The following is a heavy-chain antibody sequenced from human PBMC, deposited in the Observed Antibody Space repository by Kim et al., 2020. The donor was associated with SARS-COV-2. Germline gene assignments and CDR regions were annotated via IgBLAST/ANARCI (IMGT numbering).Heavy chain of an antibody. V-gene: IGHV4-39*01. D-gene: IGHD1-26*01. J-gene: IGHJ6*02. Sequence: TPSLESRVTISVDTSKNQFSLKLSSVTAADTAVNYCARPLNSGSYGMDVWGQGTTVTVSS. CDR3: ARPLNSGSYGMDV.